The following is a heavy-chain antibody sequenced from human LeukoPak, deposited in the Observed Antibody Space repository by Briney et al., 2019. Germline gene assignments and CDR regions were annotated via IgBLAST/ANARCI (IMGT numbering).Heavy chain of an antibody. CDR3: AKDYGDYEGAFEY. D-gene: IGHD4-17*01. CDR1: GFSFSSYA. Sequence: GGSLRLSCAASGFSFSSYAMIWVRQAPGKGLEWVSAIGGSGGTTYYADSVKGRFTISRDNSKNTLYLQMNSLRAEDTAVYYCAKDYGDYEGAFEYWGQGTLVTVSS. J-gene: IGHJ4*02. CDR2: IGGSGGTT. V-gene: IGHV3-23*01.